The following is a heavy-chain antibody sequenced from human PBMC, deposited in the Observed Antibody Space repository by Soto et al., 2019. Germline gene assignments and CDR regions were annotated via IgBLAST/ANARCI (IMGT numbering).Heavy chain of an antibody. Sequence: SETLSLTCSVSGASIRIYYWHWIRQPPGKGLEWIGYVYTSDYTRYSSSLKSRVTISVDTSKSQFYLRLNSVTAADTAVYYCARSREFDYWSQGTLVTVSS. CDR1: GASIRIYY. CDR3: ARSREFDY. V-gene: IGHV4-4*08. CDR2: VYTSDYT. J-gene: IGHJ4*02.